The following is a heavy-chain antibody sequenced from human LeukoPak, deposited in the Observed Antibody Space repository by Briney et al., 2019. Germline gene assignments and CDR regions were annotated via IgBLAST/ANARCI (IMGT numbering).Heavy chain of an antibody. CDR3: ARERARSYCSSTSCYTEDFDY. D-gene: IGHD2-2*02. CDR2: INHSGST. CDR1: GGSFSGYY. V-gene: IGHV4-34*01. Sequence: SETLSLTCAVYGGSFSGYYWSWIRQPPGKGLEWIGEINHSGSTNYNPSLKSRVTMSVDTSKNQFSLKLSSVTAADTAVYYCARERARSYCSSTSCYTEDFDYWGQGTLVTVSS. J-gene: IGHJ4*02.